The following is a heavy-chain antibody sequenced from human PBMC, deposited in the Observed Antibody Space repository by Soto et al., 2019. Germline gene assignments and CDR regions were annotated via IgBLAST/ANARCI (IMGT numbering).Heavy chain of an antibody. V-gene: IGHV4-4*07. D-gene: IGHD3-22*01. CDR1: GGSISSYY. CDR2: LYNSGNT. CDR3: ARDGSDSYGLDV. Sequence: QVQLQESGPGLVKPSETLSLTCTVSGGSISSYYWSWIRQPAGKGLEWIGRLYNSGNTNYNPSLRSRVTMSADTSKNQFSLELSSVTGADTAVYYCARDGSDSYGLDVWGQGTTVTVSS. J-gene: IGHJ6*02.